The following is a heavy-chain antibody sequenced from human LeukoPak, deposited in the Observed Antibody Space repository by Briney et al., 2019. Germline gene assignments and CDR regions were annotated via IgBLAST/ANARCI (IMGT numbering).Heavy chain of an antibody. V-gene: IGHV4-59*08. CDR2: IYYSGST. CDR1: GGSISSYY. CDR3: AGAHDYGDYYFDY. Sequence: PSETLSLTCTVSGGSISSYYWSWIRQPPGKGLEWIGYIYYSGSTNYNPSLKSRVTISVDTSKNQFSLKLSSVTAADTAVYYCAGAHDYGDYYFDYWGQGTLVTVSS. D-gene: IGHD4-17*01. J-gene: IGHJ4*02.